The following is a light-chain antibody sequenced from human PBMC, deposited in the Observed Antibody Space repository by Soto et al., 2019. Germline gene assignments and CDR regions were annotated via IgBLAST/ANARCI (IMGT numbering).Light chain of an antibody. CDR2: GAS. J-gene: IGKJ1*01. V-gene: IGKV3-15*01. CDR3: QQYNNWPPWT. Sequence: SPATRSVSPGERATLSCRASQSVSSNLAWYQQKPGQAPRLIIYGASTRATGIPARFSGSGSGTEFTLTISSLPSEDFAVYYCQQYNNWPPWTFGQGTKVDI. CDR1: QSVSSN.